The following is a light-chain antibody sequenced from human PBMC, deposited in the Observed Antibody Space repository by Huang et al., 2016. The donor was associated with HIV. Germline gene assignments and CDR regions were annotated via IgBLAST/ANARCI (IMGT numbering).Light chain of an antibody. J-gene: IGKJ4*01. Sequence: DIQMTQSPSSLSASVGDRVTITCQASQDISNYLNWYQQQPGTAPKLLIYDASNLETGVPSRFSGSGSGADFTFTISSLQPEDIATYYCQHYDNLPLTFGGGTKVEIK. CDR3: QHYDNLPLT. CDR2: DAS. V-gene: IGKV1-33*01. CDR1: QDISNY.